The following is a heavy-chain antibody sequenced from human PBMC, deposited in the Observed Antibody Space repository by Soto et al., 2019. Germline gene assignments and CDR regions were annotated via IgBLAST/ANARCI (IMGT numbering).Heavy chain of an antibody. D-gene: IGHD3-16*02. V-gene: IGHV1-69*13. J-gene: IGHJ5*02. CDR2: IIPIFGTA. Sequence: SVKVSCKASGGTFSSYAISWVRQAPGQGLEWMGGIIPIFGTANYAQKFQGRVTITADESTSTAYMELSSLRSEDTAVYYCARGDYVWGSYRLNWFDPWGQGTLVTVSS. CDR1: GGTFSSYA. CDR3: ARGDYVWGSYRLNWFDP.